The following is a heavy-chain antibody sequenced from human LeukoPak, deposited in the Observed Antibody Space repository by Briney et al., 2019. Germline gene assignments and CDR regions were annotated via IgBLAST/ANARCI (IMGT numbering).Heavy chain of an antibody. CDR2: INPNSGGT. Sequence: ASVKVSCKASGYTFTGYYMHWVRQAPGQGLEWMGWINPNSGGTNYAQKFQGRVTMTRDTSISTAYMELSRLRSDDTAVYYCAAGLYCSGGSCFSARYYYGMDVWGQGTTVTVSS. CDR1: GYTFTGYY. D-gene: IGHD2-15*01. J-gene: IGHJ6*02. V-gene: IGHV1-2*02. CDR3: AAGLYCSGGSCFSARYYYGMDV.